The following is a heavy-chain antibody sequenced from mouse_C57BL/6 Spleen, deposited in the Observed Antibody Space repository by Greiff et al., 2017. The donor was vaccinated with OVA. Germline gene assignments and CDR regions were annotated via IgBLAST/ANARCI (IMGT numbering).Heavy chain of an antibody. J-gene: IGHJ2*01. CDR2: IHPSVSDT. V-gene: IGHV1-74*01. D-gene: IGHD2-3*01. CDR1: GYTFTSYW. Sequence: QVQLQQPGAELVKPGASVKVSCKASGYTFTSYWMHWVKQRPGQGLEWIGRIHPSVSDTNYNQKFKGKATLTVDKSSSTAYMQLSSLTSEDSAVYYCAINPLYDGPFDYWGQGTTLTVSS. CDR3: AINPLYDGPFDY.